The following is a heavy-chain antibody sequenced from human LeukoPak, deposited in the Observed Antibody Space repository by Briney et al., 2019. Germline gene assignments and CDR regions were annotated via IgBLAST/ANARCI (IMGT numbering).Heavy chain of an antibody. CDR3: VSPRGFSYGYFDY. CDR1: GGSISSSSAY. D-gene: IGHD5-18*01. Sequence: SETLSLACTVSGGSISSSSAYWGWIRQPPGKGLEWIGSIYYSKNTYYNPSLKSRVTISADTSKNQFSLTLGSVSATDTAVYYCVSPRGFSYGYFDYWGQGTLVTVSS. V-gene: IGHV4-39*01. CDR2: IYYSKNT. J-gene: IGHJ4*02.